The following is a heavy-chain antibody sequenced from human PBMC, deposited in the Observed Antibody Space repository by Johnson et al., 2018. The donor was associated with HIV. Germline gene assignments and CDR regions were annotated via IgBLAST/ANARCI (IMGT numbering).Heavy chain of an antibody. V-gene: IGHV3-7*01. Sequence: VQLVESGGGLVQPGGSLRLSCAASGFTFSAYWMSWVRQAPGKGLDWVANIKQDESEKYYVDSVKGRFTISRDNSKNTLYLQMNSLRAEDTAVYYCATQGLFYAFDIWGQGTMVTVSS. CDR3: ATQGLFYAFDI. CDR1: GFTFSAYW. CDR2: IKQDESEK. J-gene: IGHJ3*02. D-gene: IGHD3-22*01.